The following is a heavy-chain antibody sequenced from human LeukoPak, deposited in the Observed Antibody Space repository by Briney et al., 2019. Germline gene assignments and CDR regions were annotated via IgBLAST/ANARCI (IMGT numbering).Heavy chain of an antibody. V-gene: IGHV3-30*18. CDR3: AKDISGGDCPDY. Sequence: GGSLRLSCAASGFTFSNYGMHWVRQAPGKGLEWVALISYDGSDKYYADSVKGRFTISRDNSKNTLYLQMNSLRADDTAVYYCAKDISGGDCPDYWGQGTLVTVSS. D-gene: IGHD2-21*02. CDR2: ISYDGSDK. CDR1: GFTFSNYG. J-gene: IGHJ4*02.